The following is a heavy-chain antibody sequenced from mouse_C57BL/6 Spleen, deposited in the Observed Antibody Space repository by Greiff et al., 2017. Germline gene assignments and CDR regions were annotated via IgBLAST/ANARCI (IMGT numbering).Heavy chain of an antibody. J-gene: IGHJ2*01. V-gene: IGHV1-52*01. CDR1: GYTFTSYW. CDR3: ARRGEGLGYFDY. D-gene: IGHD2-4*01. CDR2: IDPSDSVT. Sequence: QVQLQQPGAELVRPGSSVKLSCKASGYTFTSYWMHWVKQRPIQGLEWIGNIDPSDSVTHYNQKFKDKATLTVDKSSSTAYMQLSSLTSEDSAVYYCARRGEGLGYFDYWGQGTTLTVSS.